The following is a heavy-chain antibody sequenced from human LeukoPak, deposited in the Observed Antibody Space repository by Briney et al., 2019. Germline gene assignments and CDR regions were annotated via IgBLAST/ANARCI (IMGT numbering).Heavy chain of an antibody. V-gene: IGHV3-13*01. CDR1: GFTFSVYD. D-gene: IGHD5-24*01. J-gene: IGHJ6*03. CDR2: IGSSVDT. Sequence: GRSLRLSCAASGFTFSVYDMHWVREATGKGLEWCSGIGSSVDTSSPGSVKGRLTISRQNAKNSFYLQMNSLGAGDTAVYYCARASTNYYYYYMDVWGKGTTVTVSS. CDR3: ARASTNYYYYYMDV.